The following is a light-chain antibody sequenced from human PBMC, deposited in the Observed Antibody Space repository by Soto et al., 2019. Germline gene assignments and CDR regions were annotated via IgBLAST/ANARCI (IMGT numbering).Light chain of an antibody. V-gene: IGLV1-47*01. CDR3: AAWDDSLSGQDVV. J-gene: IGLJ2*01. Sequence: QSVLTQPPSASGTPGQRFTISCSGSSSNIGSNYVYWYQQLPGTAPKLLIYRNNQRPSGVPDRFSGSKSGTSASLAISGLRSEDEADYYCAAWDDSLSGQDVVFGGGTQLTVL. CDR1: SSNIGSNY. CDR2: RNN.